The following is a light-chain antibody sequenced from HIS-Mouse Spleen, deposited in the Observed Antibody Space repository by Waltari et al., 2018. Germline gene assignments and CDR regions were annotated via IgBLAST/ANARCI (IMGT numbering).Light chain of an antibody. V-gene: IGKV3-20*01. Sequence: EIVLTQSPGNLSLSPGERAHLSCRASQSVSSSYLAWYQQKPGQAPRLLIYGASSRATGIPDRFSGSGSGTDFTLTISRLEPEDFAVYYCQQYGSSFTFGPGTKVDIK. J-gene: IGKJ3*01. CDR2: GAS. CDR3: QQYGSSFT. CDR1: QSVSSSY.